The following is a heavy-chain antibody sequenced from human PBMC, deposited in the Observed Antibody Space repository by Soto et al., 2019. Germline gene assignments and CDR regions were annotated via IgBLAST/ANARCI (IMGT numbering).Heavy chain of an antibody. D-gene: IGHD6-19*01. CDR3: ARDYSGWTEFDY. J-gene: IGHJ4*02. Sequence: PSETLSLTCTVSGGSISSYYWSWIRQPPGKGLEWIGYIYYSGSTNYNPSLKSRVTISVDTSKNQFSLKLSSVTAADTAVYYCARDYSGWTEFDYWGQGTLVTAPQ. CDR2: IYYSGST. CDR1: GGSISSYY. V-gene: IGHV4-59*01.